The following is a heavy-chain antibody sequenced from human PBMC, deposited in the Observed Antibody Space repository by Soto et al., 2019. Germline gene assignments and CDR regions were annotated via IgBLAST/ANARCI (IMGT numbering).Heavy chain of an antibody. CDR3: ARGNRGAWYFDY. D-gene: IGHD2-21*01. CDR1: LFTFSSSS. J-gene: IGHJ4*02. Sequence: GSPRLSCAASLFTFSSSSTNWVRQAPGKGLEWVSSISSSSSYIYYADSVRGRFTISRDNSKNSLYLQMNSLRAEDTAVYYCARGNRGAWYFDYWGQGTLVTVSS. V-gene: IGHV3-21*01. CDR2: ISSSSSYI.